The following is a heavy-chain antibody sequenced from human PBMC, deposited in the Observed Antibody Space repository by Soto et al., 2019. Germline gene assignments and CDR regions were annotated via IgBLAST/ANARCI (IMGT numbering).Heavy chain of an antibody. D-gene: IGHD3-16*01. CDR1: GFSFSSYG. V-gene: IGHV3-30*18. Sequence: QEQLVESGGGVVHPGRSLRLSCSASGFSFSSYGIHWVRQAPGKGLEWVALMSYDGRKIFYTDSVKGRFTISRDNSENKPYLQRNGLPVADTAVYYCAKEDRQRDTIGNYAMDVWGPATTVIVSS. CDR2: MSYDGRKI. CDR3: AKEDRQRDTIGNYAMDV. J-gene: IGHJ6*02.